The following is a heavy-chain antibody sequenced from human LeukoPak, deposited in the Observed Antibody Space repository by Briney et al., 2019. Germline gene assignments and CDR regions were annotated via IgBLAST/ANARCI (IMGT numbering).Heavy chain of an antibody. CDR1: GFTFSDSA. CDR2: IRDKGYGHAT. D-gene: IGHD2-8*01. J-gene: IGHJ5*02. V-gene: IGHV3-73*01. CDR3: TTPNEGNWFDP. Sequence: GGSLRLSCAASGFTFSDSAIHWVRPASGKGLVWVGRIRDKGYGHATAYAASVKCRFTLSRDDSRNTAYLQMNSLKTEDTALYYCTTPNEGNWFDPWGQGTLVTVSS.